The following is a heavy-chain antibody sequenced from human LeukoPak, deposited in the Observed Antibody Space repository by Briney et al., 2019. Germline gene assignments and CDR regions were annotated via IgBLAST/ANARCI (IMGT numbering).Heavy chain of an antibody. Sequence: GGSLRLSCSASEPLNGYAMSWGRQAPGMGLEWVASISSSGLYMYYADSVKGRFIISRDNAKKSLSLEMNSLTSHDTAIYYCARCALGVWANNYYMDVWGTGTTVIVSS. J-gene: IGHJ6*03. CDR2: ISSSGLYM. D-gene: IGHD3-16*01. CDR1: EPLNGYA. CDR3: ARCALGVWANNYYMDV. V-gene: IGHV3-21*04.